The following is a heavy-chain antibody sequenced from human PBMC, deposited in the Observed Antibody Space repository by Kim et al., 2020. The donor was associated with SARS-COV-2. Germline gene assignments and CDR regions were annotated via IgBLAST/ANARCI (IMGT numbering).Heavy chain of an antibody. V-gene: IGHV3-30*01. Sequence: VDSMKGRFTISRDNSKYTLYLQMNSLRAEDTAVYYCARAVMVQGAMGWFDPWGQGTLVTVSS. J-gene: IGHJ5*02. D-gene: IGHD3-10*01. CDR3: ARAVMVQGAMGWFDP.